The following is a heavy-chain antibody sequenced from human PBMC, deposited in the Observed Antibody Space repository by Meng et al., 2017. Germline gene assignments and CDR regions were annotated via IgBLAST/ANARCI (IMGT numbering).Heavy chain of an antibody. Sequence: ECEQPGAALSVSSKCSRYTFTSNAMNCVRHAPGQGLEWMGWITTNTGNPTYAQGFTGRFVFSLDTSASTAYLQISSLKAEDTAVYYCARENRWEPPDYWGQGTLVTVSS. V-gene: IGHV7-4-1*02. D-gene: IGHD1-26*01. CDR3: ARENRWEPPDY. CDR2: ITTNTGNP. J-gene: IGHJ4*02. CDR1: RYTFTSNA.